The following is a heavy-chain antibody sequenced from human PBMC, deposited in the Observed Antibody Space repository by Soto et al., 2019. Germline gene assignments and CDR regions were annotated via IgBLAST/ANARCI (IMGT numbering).Heavy chain of an antibody. CDR3: AREATNYYGMDV. V-gene: IGHV1-46*01. CDR1: GYTFTNYY. CDR2: IKPSGGSA. Sequence: QERLVQSGAEVKRPGASVKVSCKASGYTFTNYYMHWVRQAPGQGLEWMGVIKPSGGSATYAQKFPGRVTMIRDTSTTTDYMELRSLRSEDTAMYYCAREATNYYGMDVWGQGTTVTVSS. J-gene: IGHJ6*02.